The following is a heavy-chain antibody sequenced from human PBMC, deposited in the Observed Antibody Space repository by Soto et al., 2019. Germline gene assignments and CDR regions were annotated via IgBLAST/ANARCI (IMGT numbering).Heavy chain of an antibody. V-gene: IGHV1-18*04. CDR1: GYTFTSYG. Sequence: PSVKVSCKASGYTFTSYGISWVRQAPGQGLEWMGWISAYNGNTNYAQKLQGRVTMTTDTSTSTAYMELRSLRSDDTAVYYCARDFLSTIVDYYYYYGMDVWGQGTTVTVSS. CDR3: ARDFLSTIVDYYYYYGMDV. CDR2: ISAYNGNT. D-gene: IGHD5-12*01. J-gene: IGHJ6*02.